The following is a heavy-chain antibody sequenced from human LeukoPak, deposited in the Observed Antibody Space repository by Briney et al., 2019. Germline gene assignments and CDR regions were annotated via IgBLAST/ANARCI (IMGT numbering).Heavy chain of an antibody. CDR2: ISYDGSNK. V-gene: IGHV3-30*01. CDR1: GFTFSSYA. CDR3: ARAGRFYSGYDSGYYYYYMDV. Sequence: GGSLRLSCAASGFTFSSYAMHWVRQAPGKGLEWVAVISYDGSNKYYADSVKGRFTISRDNSKNTLYLQMNSLRAEDTAVYYCARAGRFYSGYDSGYYYYYMDVWGKGTTVTVSS. D-gene: IGHD5-12*01. J-gene: IGHJ6*03.